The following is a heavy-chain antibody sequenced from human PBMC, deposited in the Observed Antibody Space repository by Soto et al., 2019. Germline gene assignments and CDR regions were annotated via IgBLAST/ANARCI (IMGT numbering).Heavy chain of an antibody. CDR3: ARLAVVVVAADNDY. Sequence: QLQLQESGPGLVKPSETLSLTCTVSGGSISSSSYYWGWIRQPPGMGLDWIGSIYYSGSTYYNPSLKRRVTISVDTSKNQFSLKLSSVTAADTAVYYCARLAVVVVAADNDYWGQGTLVTVSS. J-gene: IGHJ4*02. D-gene: IGHD2-15*01. CDR2: IYYSGST. CDR1: GGSISSSSYY. V-gene: IGHV4-39*01.